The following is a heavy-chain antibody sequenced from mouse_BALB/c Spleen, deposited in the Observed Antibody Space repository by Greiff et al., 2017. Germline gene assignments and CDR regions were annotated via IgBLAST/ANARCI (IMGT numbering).Heavy chain of an antibody. D-gene: IGHD2-9*01. Sequence: VQLQQSGPELVKPGASVKISCKASGYSFTGYFMNWVMQSHGKSLEWIGRINPYNGDTFYNQKFKGKATLTVDKSSSTAHMELRSLASEDSAVYYCARRGAYYGYDDGGFDYWGQGTTLTVSS. CDR2: INPYNGDT. J-gene: IGHJ2*01. CDR3: ARRGAYYGYDDGGFDY. V-gene: IGHV1-20*02. CDR1: GYSFTGYF.